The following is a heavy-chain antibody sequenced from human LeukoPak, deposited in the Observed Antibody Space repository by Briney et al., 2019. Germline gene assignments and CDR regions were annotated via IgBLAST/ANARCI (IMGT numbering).Heavy chain of an antibody. V-gene: IGHV1-58*01. D-gene: IGHD1-26*01. CDR2: IVVGSGNT. CDR1: GFTFTSSA. J-gene: IGHJ2*01. CDR3: AADLARAIVGVTGYFDL. Sequence: SVKVSCKASGFTFTSSAVQWVRQARGQRLEWIGWIVVGSGNTNYAQKFQERVTITRDMSTSTAYMELSSLRSEDTAVYYCAADLARAIVGVTGYFDLWGRGTLVTVSS.